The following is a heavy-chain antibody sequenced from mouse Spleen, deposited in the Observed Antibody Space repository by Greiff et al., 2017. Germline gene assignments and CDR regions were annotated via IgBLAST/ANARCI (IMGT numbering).Heavy chain of an antibody. CDR2: ISDGGSYT. CDR3: ARDDGNDYYAMDY. V-gene: IGHV5-4*02. Sequence: EVKLVESGGGLVKPGGSLKLSCAASGFTFSDYYMYWVRQTPEKRLEWVATISDGGSYTYYPDSGKGRFTISRDNAKNNLYLQMSSLKSEDTAMYYCARDDGNDYYAMDYWGQGTSVTVSS. J-gene: IGHJ4*01. CDR1: GFTFSDYY. D-gene: IGHD2-1*01.